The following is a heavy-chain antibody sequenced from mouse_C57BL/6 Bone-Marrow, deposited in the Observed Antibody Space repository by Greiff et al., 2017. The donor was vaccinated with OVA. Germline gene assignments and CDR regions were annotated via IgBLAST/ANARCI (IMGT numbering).Heavy chain of an antibody. CDR1: GYTFTSYG. J-gene: IGHJ3*01. D-gene: IGHD2-3*01. Sequence: QVQLPQSGAELARPGASVKLSCQASGYTFTSYGLSWVKQRTGQGLEWIGEISPRRGNTYYHEKFKGKATLTADQSSSTAYMELRSLTSEDSAGYVWEREGIYDGDAAWFAYWGQGTLVTVSA. CDR3: EREGIYDGDAAWFAY. CDR2: ISPRRGNT. V-gene: IGHV1-81*01.